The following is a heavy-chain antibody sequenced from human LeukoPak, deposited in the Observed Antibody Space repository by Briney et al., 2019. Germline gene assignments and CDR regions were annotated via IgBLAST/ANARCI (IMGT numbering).Heavy chain of an antibody. Sequence: VASVKVSCKASGYTFSSYGISWVRQAPGQGLEWMGSISPYTGDTKYAERLQDRVIMTTDTSTRTAYMELRSLTSDDTAVFYCARGQYDSVWGSYRPYFDFWGQGTLVSVSS. CDR2: ISPYTGDT. CDR3: ARGQYDSVWGSYRPYFDF. D-gene: IGHD3-16*02. J-gene: IGHJ4*02. CDR1: GYTFSSYG. V-gene: IGHV1-18*04.